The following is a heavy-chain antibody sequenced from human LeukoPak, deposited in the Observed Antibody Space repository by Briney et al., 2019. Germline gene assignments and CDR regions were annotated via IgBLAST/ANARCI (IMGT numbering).Heavy chain of an antibody. J-gene: IGHJ5*02. Sequence: GGSLRLSCAASGFTFIDYYMSWIRQAPGKGLEWVAYIGTSGNATYYADSVRSRFTISRDNAKSSLYLRLNSLRVEDTAVYYCVRETVLLMVYEAFDPWGQGTLVTVSS. CDR1: GFTFIDYY. V-gene: IGHV3-11*01. CDR3: VRETVLLMVYEAFDP. CDR2: IGTSGNAT. D-gene: IGHD2-8*01.